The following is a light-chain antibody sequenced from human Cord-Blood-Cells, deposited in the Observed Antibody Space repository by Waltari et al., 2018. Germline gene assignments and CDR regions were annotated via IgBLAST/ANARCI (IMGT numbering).Light chain of an antibody. CDR1: QSVGSSY. V-gene: IGKV3-20*01. CDR2: GAS. CDR3: QQYGSSPWT. Sequence: ELGLTPPPGTLSFSRRERATLPCRASQSVGSSYLAWYQQRPGQAPRLLIYGASSRATGIPNRFSGSGSGTDFTLTISRLEPEDFAVYYCQQYGSSPWTFGQGTRVEIK. J-gene: IGKJ1*01.